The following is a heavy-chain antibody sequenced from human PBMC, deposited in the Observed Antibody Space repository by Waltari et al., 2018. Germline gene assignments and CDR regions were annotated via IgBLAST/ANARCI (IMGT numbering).Heavy chain of an antibody. CDR3: ARGPLSYDSSGYYPSFFDY. V-gene: IGHV3-53*01. J-gene: IGHJ4*02. CDR1: GFTVSSNY. CDR2: IYSGGST. D-gene: IGHD3-22*01. Sequence: EVQLVESGGGLIQPGGSLRLSCAASGFTVSSNYMSRVRQAQGQGLEWVSVIYSGGSTYYADSVKGRFTISRDNSKNTLYLQMNSLRAEDTAVYYCARGPLSYDSSGYYPSFFDYWGQGTLVTVSS.